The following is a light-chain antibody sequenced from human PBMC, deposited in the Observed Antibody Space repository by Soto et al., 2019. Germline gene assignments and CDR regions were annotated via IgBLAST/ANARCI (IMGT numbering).Light chain of an antibody. Sequence: EIVMTQSPATLSVSPGERATLSCRASQSVSSSLAWYQQKPGQAPRLLIYGASTRATGIPDRFSGSGYGTEFNLTISSLQSEDFAVYYCQHYNNCPPWTVGQGTKEDIK. CDR1: QSVSSS. V-gene: IGKV3-15*01. CDR2: GAS. CDR3: QHYNNCPPWT. J-gene: IGKJ1*01.